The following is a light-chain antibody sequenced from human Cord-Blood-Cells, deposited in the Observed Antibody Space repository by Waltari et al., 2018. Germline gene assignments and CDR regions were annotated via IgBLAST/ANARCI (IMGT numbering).Light chain of an antibody. CDR1: SSDVGGYNY. CDR2: DVS. J-gene: IGLJ2*01. Sequence: QSALTQPRSVSGSPGQSVTIPCTGTSSDVGGYNYVSWYQRHPGKAPKLMIYDVSKRPSGVPDRFSGSKAGNTASLTISGLQAEDEADYYCCSYAGSYTFDVVFGGGTKLTVL. V-gene: IGLV2-11*01. CDR3: CSYAGSYTFDVV.